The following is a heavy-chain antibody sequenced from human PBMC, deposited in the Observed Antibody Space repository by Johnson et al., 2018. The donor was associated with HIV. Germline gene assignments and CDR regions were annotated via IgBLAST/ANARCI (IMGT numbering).Heavy chain of an antibody. Sequence: VQLVESGGGLVQPGRSLRLSCAASGFTFDDYAMHWVRQAPGKGLEWVSGISWNSGSIGYADSVKGRFTISRDNAKHSLYLQMNSLRAEDTALYYCARGGYSPDDAFDIWGQGTMVTVSS. V-gene: IGHV3-9*01. CDR3: ARGGYSPDDAFDI. CDR2: ISWNSGSI. J-gene: IGHJ3*02. CDR1: GFTFDDYA. D-gene: IGHD5-18*01.